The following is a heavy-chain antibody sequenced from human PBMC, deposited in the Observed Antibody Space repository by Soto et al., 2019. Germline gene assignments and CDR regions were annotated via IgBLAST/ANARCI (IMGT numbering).Heavy chain of an antibody. CDR1: GGTFSSYA. CDR2: IIPIFGTA. D-gene: IGHD6-6*01. V-gene: IGHV1-69*13. CDR3: STPKPSIAARQIPGYYYGMDV. J-gene: IGHJ6*02. Sequence: SVKVSCKASGGTFSSYAISWVRQAPGQGLEWMGGIIPIFGTANYAQKFQGRVTITADEATSTAYMELSSLRSEDTAVYCCSTPKPSIAARQIPGYYYGMDVWGQGTTVTVSS.